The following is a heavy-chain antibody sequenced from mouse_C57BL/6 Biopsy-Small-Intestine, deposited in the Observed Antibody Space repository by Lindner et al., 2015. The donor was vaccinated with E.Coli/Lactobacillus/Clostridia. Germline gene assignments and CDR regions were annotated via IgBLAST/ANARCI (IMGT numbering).Heavy chain of an antibody. J-gene: IGHJ4*01. Sequence: SVKVSCKASGDTLNSYGISWVRQAPGQGLEWMGGIIPSSGTAKYAQKFQGRVTITADKPTNTVYMEMSSLRSKDAAIYYCARDRYYDSSGYYFESVFWGQGTLVTVSS. CDR3: ARDRYYDSSGYYFESVF. CDR1: GDTLNSYG. V-gene: IGHV1-69*02. D-gene: IGHD2-4*01. CDR2: IIPSSGTA.